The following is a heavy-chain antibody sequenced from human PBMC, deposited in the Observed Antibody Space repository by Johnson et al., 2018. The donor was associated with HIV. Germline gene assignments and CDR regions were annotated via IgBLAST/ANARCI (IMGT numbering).Heavy chain of an antibody. CDR1: GFTFGIYG. Sequence: QVQLVESGGGVVQPGTSLRLSCAASGFTFGIYGMHWVRQAPGKGLEWVALISYDGSNEYYGDSVKGRFSISRDNSKKKLYLQMNSRKTEDTAVYYCTTVSVSLGNAFDIWGQGTMVTVSS. CDR2: ISYDGSNE. CDR3: TTVSVSLGNAFDI. J-gene: IGHJ3*02. V-gene: IGHV3-30*03.